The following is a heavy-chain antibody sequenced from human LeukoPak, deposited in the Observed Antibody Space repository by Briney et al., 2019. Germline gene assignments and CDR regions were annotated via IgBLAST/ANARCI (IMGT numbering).Heavy chain of an antibody. CDR3: ARRYFDWFLGAGGSLDI. CDR2: IKQDGSEK. Sequence: GGSLRLSCAGSGFTFRSYWMHWVRQAPGKGLEWVANIKQDGSEKYYVDSVKGRFAISRDNANDSVYLQMNSLRAEDTAVYYCARRYFDWFLGAGGSLDIWGQGTMVTVSS. V-gene: IGHV3-7*01. J-gene: IGHJ3*02. CDR1: GFTFRSYW. D-gene: IGHD3-9*01.